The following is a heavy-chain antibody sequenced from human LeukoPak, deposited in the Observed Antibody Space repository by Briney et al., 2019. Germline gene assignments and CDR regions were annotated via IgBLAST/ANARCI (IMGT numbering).Heavy chain of an antibody. J-gene: IGHJ3*02. V-gene: IGHV1-46*01. CDR1: GYTFTSYY. Sequence: GASVKVSCKASGYTFTSYYMHWVRQAPGQGLEWMGVINPSDGSTSYAQKFQGRVTMTRDMSTSTVYMELSSLRSEDTAVYYCARDQGCSGGSCYAPNAFDIWGQGTMVTVSS. D-gene: IGHD2-15*01. CDR2: INPSDGST. CDR3: ARDQGCSGGSCYAPNAFDI.